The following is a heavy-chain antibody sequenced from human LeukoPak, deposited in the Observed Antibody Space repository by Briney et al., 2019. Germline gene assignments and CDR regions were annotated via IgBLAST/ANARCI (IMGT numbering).Heavy chain of an antibody. J-gene: IGHJ4*02. CDR3: ASSWFGELLR. Sequence: GGSLRLSCAASGFTFSSYWMSWVRQAPGKGLEWVANIKQDGREKYYVDSVKGRFTISRDNAKNSLCLQMNSLRAEDTAVYYCASSWFGELLRWGQGTLVTVSS. D-gene: IGHD3-10*01. V-gene: IGHV3-7*03. CDR2: IKQDGREK. CDR1: GFTFSSYW.